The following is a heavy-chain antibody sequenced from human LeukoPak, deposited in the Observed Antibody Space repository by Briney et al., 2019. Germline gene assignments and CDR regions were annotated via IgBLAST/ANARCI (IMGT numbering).Heavy chain of an antibody. CDR3: AIAYCGGDCLPFDY. Sequence: ASVKVYCKASGGTFSSYAISWVRQAPGQGLEWMGGIIPIFGTANYAQKFQGRVTITADESTSTAYMELSSLRSEDTAVFYCAIAYCGGDCLPFDYWGQGTLVTVSS. J-gene: IGHJ4*02. CDR2: IIPIFGTA. D-gene: IGHD2-21*02. V-gene: IGHV1-69*13. CDR1: GGTFSSYA.